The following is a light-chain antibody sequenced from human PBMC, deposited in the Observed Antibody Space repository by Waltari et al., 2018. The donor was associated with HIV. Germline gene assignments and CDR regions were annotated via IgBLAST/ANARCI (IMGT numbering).Light chain of an antibody. V-gene: IGKV3D-15*02. J-gene: IGKJ2*01. CDR3: QQYYTLPYT. CDR1: ESVNSN. CDR2: GAS. Sequence: EIVMIQSPGTLSVSPGERATLPCRASESVNSNLAWYQQKPGQAPRLLIFGASTRATGIAARFSGGGSGADYTLTISSLQPEDSATYHCQQYYTLPYTFGQGTKLEIK.